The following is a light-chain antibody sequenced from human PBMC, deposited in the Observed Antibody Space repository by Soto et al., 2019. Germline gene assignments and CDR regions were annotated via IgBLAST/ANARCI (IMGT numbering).Light chain of an antibody. V-gene: IGKV3-20*01. J-gene: IGKJ5*01. CDR1: QSVTSIY. CDR3: QQYGSSPT. CDR2: GAS. Sequence: EIVLTQSPGTLSLSPGERATLSCRASQSVTSIYLAWYQQKPGQAPRLLLYGASSRATGIPDRFSGSGSGTDFTLTISRLEPEDFAVYYCQQYGSSPTFGQGTRLEIK.